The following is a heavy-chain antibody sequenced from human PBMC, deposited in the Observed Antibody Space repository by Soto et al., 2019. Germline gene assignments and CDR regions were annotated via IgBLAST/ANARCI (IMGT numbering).Heavy chain of an antibody. Sequence: ASVKVSCKASGFTFTSSAVQWVRQARGQRLEWIGWIVVGSGNTNYAQKFQERVTITRDMSTSTAYMELSSLRSEDTAVYYCAADGRRFGELLPPRWTAWFDPWGQGTLVTVSS. D-gene: IGHD3-10*01. CDR3: AADGRRFGELLPPRWTAWFDP. CDR1: GFTFTSSA. J-gene: IGHJ5*02. V-gene: IGHV1-58*01. CDR2: IVVGSGNT.